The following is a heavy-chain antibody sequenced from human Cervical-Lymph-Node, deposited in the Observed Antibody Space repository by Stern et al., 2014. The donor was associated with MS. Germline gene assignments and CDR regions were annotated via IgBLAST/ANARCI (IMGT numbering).Heavy chain of an antibody. Sequence: QDLLVESGAEVKKPGSSVKVPCKIPGGTFSSHAIRWVRQAPGHGLVWVGGIVPITGTPNYARKFQGRVLVKADTSTNTAYMELSSLTSEDTAIYYCARIVYLFRPPAGMKNPYYGLDVWGPGTTVTVSS. J-gene: IGHJ6*02. CDR2: IVPITGTP. CDR3: ARIVYLFRPPAGMKNPYYGLDV. V-gene: IGHV1-69*14. CDR1: GGTFSSHA. D-gene: IGHD5/OR15-5a*01.